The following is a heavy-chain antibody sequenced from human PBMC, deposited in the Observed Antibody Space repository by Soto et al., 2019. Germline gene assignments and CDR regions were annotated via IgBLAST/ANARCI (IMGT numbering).Heavy chain of an antibody. Sequence: VSVKVCSKASGYPFTGHYIHWVRPAPGQGLQWMGWINPNSGGTNYAQKFQGWVTMTRETSISTAYMELSRLRSDNTAVYYCARDTPKRWGMDVWGQGTTVTVSS. CDR3: ARDTPKRWGMDV. CDR2: INPNSGGT. J-gene: IGHJ6*01. V-gene: IGHV1-2*04. CDR1: GYPFTGHY. D-gene: IGHD7-27*01.